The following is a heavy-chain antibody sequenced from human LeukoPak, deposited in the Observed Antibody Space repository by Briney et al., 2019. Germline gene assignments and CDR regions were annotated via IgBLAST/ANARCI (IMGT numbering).Heavy chain of an antibody. Sequence: GGSLRLSCAASGFTFTNSWMTWVRQAPGKGLEWVANIKQDGSAKYYVDSVRGRFTISRDNAKNSLYLQMNSLRAEDTAVYYCARDFGPHGYWGQGTLVTVSS. D-gene: IGHD3-10*01. CDR2: IKQDGSAK. CDR1: GFTFTNSW. V-gene: IGHV3-7*04. CDR3: ARDFGPHGY. J-gene: IGHJ4*02.